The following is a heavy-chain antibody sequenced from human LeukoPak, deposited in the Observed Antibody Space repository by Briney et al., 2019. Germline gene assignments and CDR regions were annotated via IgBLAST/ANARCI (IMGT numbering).Heavy chain of an antibody. V-gene: IGHV4-59*01. CDR2: IYYSGST. Sequence: ASETLSLTCTVSGGSISSYYWSWIRQPPGKGLEWIGYIYYSGSTNYNPSLKSRVTISVDTSKNQFSLKLSSVTAADTAVYYCARVFRSSWYVDYWGQGTLVTVSS. D-gene: IGHD6-13*01. CDR3: ARVFRSSWYVDY. CDR1: GGSISSYY. J-gene: IGHJ4*02.